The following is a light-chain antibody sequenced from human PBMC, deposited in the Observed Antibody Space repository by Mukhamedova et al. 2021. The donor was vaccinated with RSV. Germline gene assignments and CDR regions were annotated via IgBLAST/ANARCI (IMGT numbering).Light chain of an antibody. CDR3: QQLYGYPLT. CDR2: TAS. Sequence: SQDIRGHLAWYQQKSGRAPDLLIDTASTVQSGVPSRFSGSASGTQFTLTIYSLQPGDSATYYCQQLYGYPLTFGGGTKVEIK. V-gene: IGKV1-9*01. CDR1: QDIRGH. J-gene: IGKJ4*01.